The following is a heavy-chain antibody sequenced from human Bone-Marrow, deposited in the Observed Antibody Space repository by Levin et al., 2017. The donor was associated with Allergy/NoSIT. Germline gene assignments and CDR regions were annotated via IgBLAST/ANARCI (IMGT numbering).Heavy chain of an antibody. CDR1: GGSISSYY. V-gene: IGHV4-59*01. J-gene: IGHJ4*02. Sequence: SETLSLTCTVSGGSISSYYWSWIRQPPGKGLEWIGYIYYSGSTNYNPSLKSRVTISLDTSKNQFSLKLISVTAADTAVYYCARTNRGLRSVHFDYWGQGTLVTVSS. D-gene: IGHD5-12*01. CDR2: IYYSGST. CDR3: ARTNRGLRSVHFDY.